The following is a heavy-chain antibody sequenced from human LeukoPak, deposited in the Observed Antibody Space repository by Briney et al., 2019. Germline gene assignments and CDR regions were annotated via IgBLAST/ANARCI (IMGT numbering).Heavy chain of an antibody. CDR2: ISYDGSNK. V-gene: IGHV3-30*03. CDR1: GFTFSSYG. D-gene: IGHD4-11*01. J-gene: IGHJ4*02. CDR3: ARDADDYSNYEYYFDY. Sequence: GGSLRLSCAAAGFTFSSYGMHWVRQAPGKGLEWVAVISYDGSNKYYADSVKGRFTISRDNSKNTLYLQMNSLRAEDTAVYYCARDADDYSNYEYYFDYWGQGTLVTVSS.